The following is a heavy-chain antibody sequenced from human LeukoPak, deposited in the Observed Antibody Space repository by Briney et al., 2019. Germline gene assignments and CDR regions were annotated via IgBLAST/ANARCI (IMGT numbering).Heavy chain of an antibody. CDR2: VYYSGST. CDR3: AREDAVSSDDAFDL. D-gene: IGHD6-19*01. J-gene: IGHJ3*01. CDR1: GGSLSTIDYY. Sequence: SETLSLTCTVSGGSLSTIDYYWGWIRQPPGKGLEWIGSVYYSGSTYYNAPLKSRFTISVDTSKNQFSLKLSAVTAADTAMYYCAREDAVSSDDAFDLWGQGTMVTVS. V-gene: IGHV4-39*07.